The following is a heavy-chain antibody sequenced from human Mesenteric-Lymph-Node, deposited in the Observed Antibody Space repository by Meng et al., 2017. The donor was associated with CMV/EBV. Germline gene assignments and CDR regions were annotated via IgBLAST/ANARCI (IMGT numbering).Heavy chain of an antibody. CDR3: AKNATGGGWFDP. D-gene: IGHD3-16*01. Sequence: SETLSLTCTVSGASITSGSGYWGWIRQSPGKGLEWIGTVYYSGSTHYHPSVRSRVRMSVDTSKNLFSLELSYVTAADTAVYYCAKNATGGGWFDPWGQGTLVTV. CDR2: VYYSGST. CDR1: GASITSGSGY. J-gene: IGHJ5*02. V-gene: IGHV4-39*07.